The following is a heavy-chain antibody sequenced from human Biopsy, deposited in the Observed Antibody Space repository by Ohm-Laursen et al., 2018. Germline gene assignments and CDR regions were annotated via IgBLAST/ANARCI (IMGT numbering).Heavy chain of an antibody. Sequence: GSLRLSCTASGFTFSDYYMNWFRRAPGKGLEWIAYIHKDSTTEYYADSVRGRFSISRDNAQKSLYLQMNSLRAEDTAVYYCARDLRYWQHFFDYWGQGTEVIVSS. V-gene: IGHV3-11*01. CDR2: IHKDSTTE. D-gene: IGHD2-15*01. J-gene: IGHJ4*02. CDR3: ARDLRYWQHFFDY. CDR1: GFTFSDYY.